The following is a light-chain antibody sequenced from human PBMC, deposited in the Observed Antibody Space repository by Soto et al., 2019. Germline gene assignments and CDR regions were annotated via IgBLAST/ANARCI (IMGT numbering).Light chain of an antibody. V-gene: IGKV1-27*01. CDR2: AGS. Sequence: DIQMTQSPSSLSASVGDSVNITCRASQGISAYLAWYQQRPGKSPKLLIYAGSILRSGVPSRFSGTRYDTEFTLTISSLQPEDVATYYCQKYNTDPFTFGPG. CDR3: QKYNTDPFT. CDR1: QGISAY. J-gene: IGKJ3*01.